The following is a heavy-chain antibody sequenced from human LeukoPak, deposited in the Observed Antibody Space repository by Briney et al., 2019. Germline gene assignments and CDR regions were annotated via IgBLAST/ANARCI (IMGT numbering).Heavy chain of an antibody. Sequence: PGGSLRLSCVGSGFIFRSYAVTWVRQAPGKGLEWVSAISGSGGSTYYADSVKGRFTISRDNSKNTLYLQMNSLRAEDTAVYYCASSYGGLRFLEWLPIALDYWGQGTLVTVSS. D-gene: IGHD3-3*01. CDR3: ASSYGGLRFLEWLPIALDY. V-gene: IGHV3-23*01. J-gene: IGHJ4*02. CDR2: ISGSGGST. CDR1: GFIFRSYA.